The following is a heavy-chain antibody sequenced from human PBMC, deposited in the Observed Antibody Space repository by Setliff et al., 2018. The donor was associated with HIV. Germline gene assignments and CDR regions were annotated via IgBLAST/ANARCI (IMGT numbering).Heavy chain of an antibody. CDR3: ARGPLFGNRYYPYHYMDV. V-gene: IGHV1-3*03. Sequence: GASVKVSCKASGYLFTGYYMHWVRQAPGQRPEYMGWINTANGNTKYSQDLLGRVSITMDTSASTSYMELSSLRSQDMAVYYCARGPLFGNRYYPYHYMDVWGKGTTVTVSS. D-gene: IGHD3-3*01. J-gene: IGHJ6*03. CDR1: GYLFTGYY. CDR2: INTANGNT.